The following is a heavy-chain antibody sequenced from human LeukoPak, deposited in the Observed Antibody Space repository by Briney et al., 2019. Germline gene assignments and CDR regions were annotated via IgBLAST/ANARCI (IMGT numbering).Heavy chain of an antibody. CDR3: ARAEYYDFWSGYHDAFDI. J-gene: IGHJ3*02. CDR1: GFTFSSYD. D-gene: IGHD3-3*01. Sequence: GGSLRLSCAASGFTFSSYDMHWVRQATGKGLEWVSVIGTAGDTYYPGSVKGRFTISRENAKNSLYLQMNSLRAGDTAVYYCARAEYYDFWSGYHDAFDIWGQGTMVTVSS. V-gene: IGHV3-13*01. CDR2: IGTAGDT.